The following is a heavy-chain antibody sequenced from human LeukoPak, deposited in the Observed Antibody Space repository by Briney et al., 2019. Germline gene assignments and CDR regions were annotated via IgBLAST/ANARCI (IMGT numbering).Heavy chain of an antibody. CDR1: GYTFTSYD. CDR3: ASHLYYYDSSGYYPL. V-gene: IGHV1-2*02. D-gene: IGHD3-22*01. J-gene: IGHJ4*02. Sequence: ASVKVSCKASGYTFTSYDINWVRQAPGQGLEWMGWINPNSGGTNYAQKFQGRVTMTRDTSISTAYMELSRLRSDDTAVYYCASHLYYYDSSGYYPLWGQGTLVTVSS. CDR2: INPNSGGT.